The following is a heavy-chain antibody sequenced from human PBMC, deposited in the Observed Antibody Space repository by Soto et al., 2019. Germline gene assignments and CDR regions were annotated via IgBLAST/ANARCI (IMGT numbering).Heavy chain of an antibody. D-gene: IGHD3-3*01. Sequence: SETMSLTCALYGGSFSGYYWSWNRQPPGKGLAWFGEINHSGSTSYNPSLKSRITISVATSKNQFSLQLSPVTAADTAVYFCARRGAYNDYWSGYRIDYYGMDVWGQGTTVTVSS. CDR1: GGSFSGYY. CDR3: ARRGAYNDYWSGYRIDYYGMDV. CDR2: INHSGST. J-gene: IGHJ6*02. V-gene: IGHV4-34*01.